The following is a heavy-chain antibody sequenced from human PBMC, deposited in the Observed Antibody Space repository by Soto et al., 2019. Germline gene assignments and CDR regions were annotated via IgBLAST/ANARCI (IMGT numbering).Heavy chain of an antibody. V-gene: IGHV3-72*01. D-gene: IGHD3-10*01. CDR2: IRNEPYGYTT. J-gene: IGHJ4*02. CDR1: GFSLSDHY. Sequence: EVQLVASGGGLVQPGGSLRLSCVASGFSLSDHYMDWVRQAQGKRLEWLGLIRNEPYGYTTNYAASVKGRFTISIDDSTTTLFLQLDILTAEDAAIYNCADVTWNREYLPWGQGTLVTVSS. CDR3: ADVTWNREYLP.